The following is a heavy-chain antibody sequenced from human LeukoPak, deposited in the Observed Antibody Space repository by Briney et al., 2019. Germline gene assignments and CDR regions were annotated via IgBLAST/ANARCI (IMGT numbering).Heavy chain of an antibody. D-gene: IGHD3-3*01. CDR2: IDHRGTA. V-gene: IGHV4-34*01. J-gene: IGHJ5*01. Sequence: PPETMSLTCSVYRPSYSAYYGRRVRQPPGKGLEWIGDIDHRGTATYNPSLKSRLSISADASKNQFYLKLNSVTEADTAVYYGDGGITILGVVASLDSWGEGNLVIVSS. CDR1: RPSYSAYY. CDR3: DGGITILGVVASLDS.